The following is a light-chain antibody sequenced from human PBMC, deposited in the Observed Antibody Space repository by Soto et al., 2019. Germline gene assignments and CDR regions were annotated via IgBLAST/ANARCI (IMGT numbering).Light chain of an antibody. CDR1: QSISSSY. CDR2: GAS. CDR3: QQPWP. V-gene: IGKV3D-20*02. Sequence: ETAMTQTPATLSVSAGERATLSCRASQSISSSYLTWYQQRPGQAPRLLIYGASIRATGIPDRFSGSGSGTDFTLTISRLEPEDFAVYYCQQPWPFGQGTKVDIK. J-gene: IGKJ1*01.